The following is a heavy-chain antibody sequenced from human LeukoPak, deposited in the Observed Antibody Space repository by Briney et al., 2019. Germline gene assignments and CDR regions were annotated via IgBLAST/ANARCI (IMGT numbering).Heavy chain of an antibody. CDR2: FSPENGEA. CDR3: ATYLSSSSSLFDY. D-gene: IGHD6-6*01. J-gene: IGHJ4*02. Sequence: GASVKVSCKVSGYTLSEVSMHWVRQSPGKGLEWMGGFSPENGEAVYAQKFRGRVTMTEDTSTDTATMDLSSLRSEDTAVYFCATYLSSSSSLFDYWGQGTLITVSS. CDR1: GYTLSEVS. V-gene: IGHV1-24*01.